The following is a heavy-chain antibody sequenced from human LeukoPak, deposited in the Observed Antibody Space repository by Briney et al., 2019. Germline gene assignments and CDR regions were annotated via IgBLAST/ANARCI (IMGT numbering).Heavy chain of an antibody. CDR2: IGNSGGSK. V-gene: IGHV3-48*03. D-gene: IGHD6-19*01. CDR1: GFSFSNFE. Sequence: GGSLRLSCAASGFSFSNFEMSWVRQAPGKGLEWIAYIGNSGGSKYYADSVKGRFTISRDNAKNSLYLQMNSLRAEDTAVYYCAKKGRLDHYFDYWGQGTLVTVSS. J-gene: IGHJ4*02. CDR3: AKKGRLDHYFDY.